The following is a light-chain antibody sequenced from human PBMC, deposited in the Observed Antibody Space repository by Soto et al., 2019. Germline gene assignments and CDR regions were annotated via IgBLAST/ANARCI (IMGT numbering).Light chain of an antibody. V-gene: IGKV1-27*01. Sequence: DIQMTQSPSSLSASVGDRVTITCRASQGISNFLAWYRQIPGKVPEVLIYGASTLQSGVPSRFSGSRSETDFTLTISSLQPEDVATYYCQKYNSAPFTFGPGTKVDIK. CDR1: QGISNF. J-gene: IGKJ3*01. CDR2: GAS. CDR3: QKYNSAPFT.